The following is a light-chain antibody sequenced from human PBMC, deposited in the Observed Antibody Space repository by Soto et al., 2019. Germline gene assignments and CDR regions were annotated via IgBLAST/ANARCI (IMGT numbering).Light chain of an antibody. CDR3: VLYMGNGLVL. J-gene: IGLJ2*01. CDR1: SGSVSASYY. CDR2: NTD. Sequence: QAVVTQEPSFSVSPGGTVTLTCGLSSGSVSASYYPSWYQRTPGQAPRTLIYNTDARSSGVPDRFSGSILGNKAALTITGAQADDESDYYCVLYMGNGLVLFGGGTKLTVL. V-gene: IGLV8-61*01.